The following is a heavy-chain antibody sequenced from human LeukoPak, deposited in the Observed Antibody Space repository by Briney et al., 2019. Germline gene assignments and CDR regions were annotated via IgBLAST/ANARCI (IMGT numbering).Heavy chain of an antibody. CDR1: GYTFTSYG. CDR3: AREASPRWLQRRYYFDY. Sequence: ASVKVSCKASGYTFTSYGISWVRQAPGQGLEWTGWISAYNGNTNYAQKLQGRVTMTTDTSTSTAYMELRSLRSDDTAVYYCAREASPRWLQRRYYFDYWGQGTLVTVSS. D-gene: IGHD5-24*01. CDR2: ISAYNGNT. J-gene: IGHJ4*02. V-gene: IGHV1-18*01.